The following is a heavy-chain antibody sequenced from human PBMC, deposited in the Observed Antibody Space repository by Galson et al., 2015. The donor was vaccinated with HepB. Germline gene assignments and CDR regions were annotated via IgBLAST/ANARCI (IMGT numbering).Heavy chain of an antibody. V-gene: IGHV1-18*04. Sequence: SVKVSCKASGYTFKSYGITWVRQAPGQGLEWMGWISAYNDDTNYAQNLQGRVTLTTDTSASTAYMELRSLRSDDTAVYYCARVSLYYFSTEYTYTFFDYWGQGTLVTVSS. CDR1: GYTFKSYG. D-gene: IGHD3/OR15-3a*01. J-gene: IGHJ4*02. CDR3: ARVSLYYFSTEYTYTFFDY. CDR2: ISAYNDDT.